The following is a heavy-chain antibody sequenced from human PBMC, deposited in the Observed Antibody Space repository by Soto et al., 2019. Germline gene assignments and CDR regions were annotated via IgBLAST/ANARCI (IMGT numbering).Heavy chain of an antibody. D-gene: IGHD2-8*02. V-gene: IGHV1-69*13. CDR2: IIPIFGTA. Sequence: SVKVSCKASGGTFSIYAISWVRQAPGQGLEWMGGIIPIFGTANYAQKFQGRVTITADESTSTAYMGLSSLRSEHTAVYYCARGEPWSFPGWFDPWGQGTLVTVSS. CDR1: GGTFSIYA. CDR3: ARGEPWSFPGWFDP. J-gene: IGHJ5*02.